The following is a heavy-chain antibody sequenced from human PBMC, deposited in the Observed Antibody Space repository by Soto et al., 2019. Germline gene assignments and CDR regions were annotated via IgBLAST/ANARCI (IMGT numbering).Heavy chain of an antibody. CDR2: IIPALGAA. CDR3: ARGGQQVVSFDY. Sequence: QVHLVQSGAEVKKPGSSVKVSCKTSGGTISTYVINWVRQAPGQGLEWMGRIIPALGAADYAQKFQDRLTITADKSTSTAYVELSSLRSDDTDVYYCARGGQQVVSFDYWGQGTLVAVSS. V-gene: IGHV1-69*08. J-gene: IGHJ4*02. CDR1: GGTISTYV. D-gene: IGHD6-6*01.